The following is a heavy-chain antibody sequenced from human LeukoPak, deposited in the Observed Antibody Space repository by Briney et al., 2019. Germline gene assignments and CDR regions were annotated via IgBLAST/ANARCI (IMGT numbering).Heavy chain of an antibody. CDR3: ARSLDREWLFNYYYMDV. CDR2: INPNSGGT. V-gene: IGHV1-2*02. J-gene: IGHJ6*03. Sequence: ASVKVSCKASGYTFTGYYMHWVRQAPGQGLEWMGWINPNSGGTNYAQKFQGRVTMTRDTSISTAYMELSRLRSDDTAVYYCARSLDREWLFNYYYMDVWGKGTTVTVSS. D-gene: IGHD3-3*01. CDR1: GYTFTGYY.